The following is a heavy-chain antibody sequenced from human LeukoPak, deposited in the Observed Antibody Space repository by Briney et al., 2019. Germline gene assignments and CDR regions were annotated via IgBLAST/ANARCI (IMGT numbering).Heavy chain of an antibody. D-gene: IGHD3-22*01. Sequence: SVKVSCKPSGGTFSSYTISWVRQAPGQGLEWMGRIIPILGIANYAQKFQGRVTITADKSTSTAYMELSSLRSEDTAVYYCARQMIVVVSDAFDIWGQGTMVTVSS. V-gene: IGHV1-69*02. CDR2: IIPILGIA. CDR3: ARQMIVVVSDAFDI. J-gene: IGHJ3*02. CDR1: GGTFSSYT.